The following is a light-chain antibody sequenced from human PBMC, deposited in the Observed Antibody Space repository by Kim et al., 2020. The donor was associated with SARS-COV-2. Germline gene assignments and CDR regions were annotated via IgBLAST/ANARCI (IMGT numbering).Light chain of an antibody. V-gene: IGLV2-18*02. CDR3: SSAASADNHV. CDR2: EVV. CDR1: MSGVGISTG. Sequence: GQSITISCKGAMSGVGISTGVSACQQAPVGAHKLIIDEVVNRRSGIACRLCGSKSGNTACLNIAGRKTEDEADYYCSSAASADNHVFGSGTKLTVL. J-gene: IGLJ6*01.